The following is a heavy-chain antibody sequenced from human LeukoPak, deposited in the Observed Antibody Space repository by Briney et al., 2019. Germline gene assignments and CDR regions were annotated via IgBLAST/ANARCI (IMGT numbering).Heavy chain of an antibody. D-gene: IGHD3-16*02. CDR2: LYTSGST. J-gene: IGHJ4*02. V-gene: IGHV4-4*07. CDR3: ARKDPYYDYVWGSYRYGYYFDY. Sequence: SETLSLTRTVSGGCISSYYWSWIRQPAGRGREWIGRLYTSGSTNYNLSLTSRVTMSLDTSKNQFSLKLNSVTAADTAVYYCARKDPYYDYVWGSYRYGYYFDYWGQGTLVTVSS. CDR1: GGCISSYY.